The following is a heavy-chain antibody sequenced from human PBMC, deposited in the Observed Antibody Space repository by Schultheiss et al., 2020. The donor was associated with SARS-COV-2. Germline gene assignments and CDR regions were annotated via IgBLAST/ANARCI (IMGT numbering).Heavy chain of an antibody. J-gene: IGHJ4*02. V-gene: IGHV4-59*01. CDR3: ARATRVESLFSVRGGSFDF. CDR1: GSSFTGFF. CDR2: IYFTGIT. Sequence: SETLSLTCSVSGSSFTGFFWTWIRQPPGKGLDPIGNIYFTGITKYNPSLKSRVTISIDTSKNQFSLKLGSVTAADTAVYFCARATRVESLFSVRGGSFDFWGRGALVTVSS. D-gene: IGHD5-24*01.